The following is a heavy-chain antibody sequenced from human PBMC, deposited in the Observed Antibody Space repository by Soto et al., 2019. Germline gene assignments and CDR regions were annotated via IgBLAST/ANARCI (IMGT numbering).Heavy chain of an antibody. V-gene: IGHV1-8*01. Sequence: QVQLVQSGAEVKKPGASVSVSCKASGYNFATHDINWVRQASGQGLEWMGWMNPDSGNTGLAQKFQGRVTMTRTTSTTTAYMDLIYLRSVDTSVYDCVTGRRFCHGGDFLDHWGQGTLVTVSS. D-gene: IGHD2-21*02. CDR1: GYNFATHD. CDR3: VTGRRFCHGGDFLDH. CDR2: MNPDSGNT. J-gene: IGHJ4*02.